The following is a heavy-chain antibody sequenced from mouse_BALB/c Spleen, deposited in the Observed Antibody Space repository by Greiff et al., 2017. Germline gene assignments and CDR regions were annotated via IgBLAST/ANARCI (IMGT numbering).Heavy chain of an antibody. Sequence: VQLQQSGPELVRPSASLNMSCKVSGYSFTSYSMHWLKQRPGQGLVWIGYINPSSGYTNYNQSFKDKATFTADKSSSTSYMQLSGLTSEDSAVYYCARGGTTDYFDYWGQGTTLTVSS. CDR3: ARGGTTDYFDY. D-gene: IGHD1-1*01. CDR2: INPSSGYT. J-gene: IGHJ2*01. V-gene: IGHV1-4*01. CDR1: GYSFTSYS.